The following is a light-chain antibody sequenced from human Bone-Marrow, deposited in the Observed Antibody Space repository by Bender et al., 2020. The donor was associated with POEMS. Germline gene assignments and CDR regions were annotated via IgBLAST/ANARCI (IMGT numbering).Light chain of an antibody. CDR3: QSFDTSLSGWV. CDR1: SLRSYY. J-gene: IGLJ3*02. V-gene: IGLV3-19*01. Sequence: SSELTQDPAVSVALGQTVRIPCHGDSLRSYYASWYQQKPGQAPLLIIYNKNKRPSGIPDRFSGSYSGNTASLTITGAQAEDEADYYCQSFDTSLSGWVFGAGTKLTV. CDR2: NKN.